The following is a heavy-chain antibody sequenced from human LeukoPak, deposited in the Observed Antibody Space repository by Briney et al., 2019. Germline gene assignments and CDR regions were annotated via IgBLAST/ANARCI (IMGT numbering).Heavy chain of an antibody. Sequence: GGSLRLSCAASEFTFSDYSMKWVRQAPGKGLEWVSSISSSSSYIFYSDSVRGRFTISRDNSKSTLYIQMNSLRAEDTAVYYCARAKPKNMVRGLIMRRESRYYFDYWGQGTLVTVSS. CDR1: EFTFSDYS. V-gene: IGHV3-21*04. D-gene: IGHD3-10*01. CDR3: ARAKPKNMVRGLIMRRESRYYFDY. J-gene: IGHJ4*02. CDR2: ISSSSSYI.